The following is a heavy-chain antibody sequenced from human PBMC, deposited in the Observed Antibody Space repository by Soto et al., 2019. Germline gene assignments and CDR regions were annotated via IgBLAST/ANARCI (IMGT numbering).Heavy chain of an antibody. D-gene: IGHD3-9*01. Sequence: EVQLLESGGGFVQPGESLRLSCAASGFTFSLSAMSWFRQAPGRGLDWVSSLSGGGSTTDYEDSVKGRFTISRDNSKNTVHRQMNSLRAEDTAIYYCAKGPEYDILTGCDYWGQGALVTVSS. CDR1: GFTFSLSA. V-gene: IGHV3-23*01. CDR3: AKGPEYDILTGCDY. CDR2: LSGGGSTT. J-gene: IGHJ4*02.